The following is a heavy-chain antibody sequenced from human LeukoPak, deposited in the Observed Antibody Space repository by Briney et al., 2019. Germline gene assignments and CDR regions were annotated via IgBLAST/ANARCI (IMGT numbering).Heavy chain of an antibody. CDR2: IGVYNGKT. D-gene: IGHD2-2*01. CDR3: AREEYCSTSSCYHSWFDP. CDR1: GYNFTNYG. V-gene: IGHV1-18*01. J-gene: IGHJ5*02. Sequence: GASVKVSCKTSGYNFTNYGISWVRQAPGQELEWMGWIGVYNGKTKYAQKFQDRVTMTTDTSTSTAYMELRSLKSDDTAVYYCAREEYCSTSSCYHSWFDPWGQGTLVTVSS.